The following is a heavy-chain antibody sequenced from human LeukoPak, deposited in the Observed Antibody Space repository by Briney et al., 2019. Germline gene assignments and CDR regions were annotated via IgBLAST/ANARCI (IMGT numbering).Heavy chain of an antibody. CDR2: INWNGGST. J-gene: IGHJ4*02. D-gene: IGHD1-26*01. CDR3: ARAKGPMLGATLDY. Sequence: GGSLRLSCAASGLTFDDDGMSWVRQAPGKGLEWVSGINWNGGSTGYADSVKGRFTISRDNAKNSLYLQMNSLRAEDTALYYCARAKGPMLGATLDYWGQGTLVTVSS. CDR1: GLTFDDDG. V-gene: IGHV3-20*04.